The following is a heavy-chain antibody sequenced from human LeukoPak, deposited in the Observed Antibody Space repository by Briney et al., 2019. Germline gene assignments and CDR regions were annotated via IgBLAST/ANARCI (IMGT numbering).Heavy chain of an antibody. CDR3: AYPQWDL. D-gene: IGHD6-19*01. CDR2: ISGSGGST. Sequence: PGGPLRLSCAASGFTFSSYAMSWARQAPGKGLEWVSAISGSGGSTYYADSVKGWFTISRDNSKNTLYLQMNSLGAEDTAVYYCAYPQWDLWGQGTLVTVSS. CDR1: GFTFSSYA. J-gene: IGHJ5*02. V-gene: IGHV3-23*01.